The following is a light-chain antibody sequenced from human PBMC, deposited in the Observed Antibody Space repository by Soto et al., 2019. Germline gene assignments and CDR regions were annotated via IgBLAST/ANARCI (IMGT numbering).Light chain of an antibody. CDR1: SSDVGSYNY. CDR2: EVI. V-gene: IGLV2-8*01. CDR3: SSYGGSNNYVL. J-gene: IGLJ2*01. Sequence: QSVLTQPPSASGSPGQSVTISCTGTSSDVGSYNYVSWYQQHPGKAPKLMIYEVIKRPSGVPDRFSGSKSGNTASLTVSGLQAEDEADYYCSSYGGSNNYVLFGGGTKVTVL.